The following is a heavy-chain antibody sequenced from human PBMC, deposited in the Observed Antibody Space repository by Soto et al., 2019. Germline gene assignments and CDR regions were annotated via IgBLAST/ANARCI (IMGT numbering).Heavy chain of an antibody. V-gene: IGHV3-23*01. CDR2: ISGSGGST. CDR3: AKFPTISQTGSSSLRY. D-gene: IGHD6-6*01. Sequence: GGSLRLSCAASGFTFSSYAMSWGRQGPGKRLEWDSAISGSGGSTYYADSVKGRFTISRDNSKKTLYLQMNGLRDVDTAVYYCAKFPTISQTGSSSLRYWGQGTLVTVSS. J-gene: IGHJ4*02. CDR1: GFTFSSYA.